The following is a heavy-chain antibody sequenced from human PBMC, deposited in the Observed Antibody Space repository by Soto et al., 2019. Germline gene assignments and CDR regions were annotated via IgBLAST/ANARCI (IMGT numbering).Heavy chain of an antibody. D-gene: IGHD3-10*01. Sequence: EVQLVESGGGLVQPGGSLRLSCAASGFTFDDYAIHWVRHIPGKGLEWVSGISWNGAATGYAASVKGRFTISRANAKNSLYLPMNRLRPEDTAMYYCANLPIYGSAFDCWGQGTLVTVSS. CDR1: GFTFDDYA. J-gene: IGHJ4*02. CDR2: ISWNGAAT. CDR3: ANLPIYGSAFDC. V-gene: IGHV3-9*01.